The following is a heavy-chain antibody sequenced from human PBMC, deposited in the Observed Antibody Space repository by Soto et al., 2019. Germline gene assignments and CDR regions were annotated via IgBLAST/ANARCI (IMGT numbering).Heavy chain of an antibody. J-gene: IGHJ6*03. V-gene: IGHV1-8*01. CDR3: AREKGGQYSGYDYVDYYYYYYMDV. CDR1: GYTFTSYD. Sequence: ASVKVSCKASGYTFTSYDINWVRQATGQGLEWMGWMNPNSGNTGYAQKFQGRVTMTRNTSISTAYMELSSLRSEDTAVDYCAREKGGQYSGYDYVDYYYYYYMDVWGKGTTVTVSS. D-gene: IGHD5-12*01. CDR2: MNPNSGNT.